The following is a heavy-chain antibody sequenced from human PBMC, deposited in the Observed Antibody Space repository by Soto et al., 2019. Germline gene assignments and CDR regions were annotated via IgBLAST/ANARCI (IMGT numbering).Heavy chain of an antibody. Sequence: ASVKVSCKASGYTFTSYGISWVRQAPGQGLEWMGWISAYNGNTNCAQKLQGRVTMTTDTSTSTAYMELRSLRSDDTAVYYCARARVYYGSGSYYPHFDYWGQGTLVTVSS. D-gene: IGHD3-10*01. V-gene: IGHV1-18*01. CDR2: ISAYNGNT. CDR1: GYTFTSYG. CDR3: ARARVYYGSGSYYPHFDY. J-gene: IGHJ4*02.